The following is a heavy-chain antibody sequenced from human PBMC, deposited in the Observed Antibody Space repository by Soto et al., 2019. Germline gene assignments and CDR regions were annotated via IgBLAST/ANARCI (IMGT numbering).Heavy chain of an antibody. V-gene: IGHV3-74*01. D-gene: IGHD2-15*01. CDR1: GFTFSNYW. CDR2: LNIDGSTR. Sequence: PGGSLRLSCSASGFTFSNYWMHWVRQGPGKGLVWVARLNIDGSTRNYADSVKGRFTISRDNAQNTLYVQMNSLRAEDTAVYYCAKDQYCSGGSCYWNNWGQGTLVTVSS. CDR3: AKDQYCSGGSCYWNN. J-gene: IGHJ4*02.